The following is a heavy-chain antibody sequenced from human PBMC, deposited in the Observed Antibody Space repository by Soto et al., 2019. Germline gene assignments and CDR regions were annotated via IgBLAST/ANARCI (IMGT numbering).Heavy chain of an antibody. CDR1: GGSIGTYY. V-gene: IGHV4-59*13. D-gene: IGHD3-9*01. J-gene: IGHJ4*02. CDR2: IFYSGST. CDR3: ARRHYDLLTGQRYHLDF. Sequence: SETLSLTCTVSGGSIGTYYWNWIRQSPGKGLEWIGYIFYSGSTNYNPSLKSRLTLSVDTSKNQVSLKLSSVTAADTAVYYCARRHYDLLTGQRYHLDFWGPGTLVTVSS.